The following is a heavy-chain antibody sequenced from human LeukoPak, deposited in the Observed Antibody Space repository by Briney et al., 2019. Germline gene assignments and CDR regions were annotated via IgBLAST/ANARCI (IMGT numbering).Heavy chain of an antibody. Sequence: GGSPRLSCAASGFTFSSYSMNWVRQAPGKGLEWVSSISSSSSYIYYADSVKGRFTISRDNAKNSLYLQMNSLRAEDTAVYYCARGAYYYDSSGYSAYYFDYWGQGTLVTVSS. V-gene: IGHV3-21*01. J-gene: IGHJ4*02. CDR2: ISSSSSYI. D-gene: IGHD3-22*01. CDR1: GFTFSSYS. CDR3: ARGAYYYDSSGYSAYYFDY.